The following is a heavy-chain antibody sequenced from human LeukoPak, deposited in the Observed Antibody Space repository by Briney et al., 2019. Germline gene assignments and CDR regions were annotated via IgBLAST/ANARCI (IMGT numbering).Heavy chain of an antibody. D-gene: IGHD3-22*01. J-gene: IGHJ4*02. CDR1: GFIFNSYG. Sequence: PGGSLRLSCAASGFIFNSYGMHWVRQAPGKGLEWVAFIRYDGSNKYYADSVKGRFTISRDNAKNSLYLQMNSLRAEDTAIYYCARENMYDSSDYYGWSGYYDHWGQGTLVTVSS. CDR3: ARENMYDSSDYYGWSGYYDH. V-gene: IGHV3-30*02. CDR2: IRYDGSNK.